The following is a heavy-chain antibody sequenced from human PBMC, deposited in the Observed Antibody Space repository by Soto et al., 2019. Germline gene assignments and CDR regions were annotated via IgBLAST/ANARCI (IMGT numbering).Heavy chain of an antibody. CDR3: AAGGGLPRYY. J-gene: IGHJ4*02. CDR2: NSHSGST. D-gene: IGHD5-12*01. Sequence: LQLQESGSGLVKPSQTLSLTCSVSGGSISRGGFSCGWFRQPRVKGLEWIGYNSHSGSTYYNPSLKSRVTISVDRSKNQFSLKLSSVTAADTAVYYCAAGGGLPRYYWGQGTLVTVSS. V-gene: IGHV4-30-2*01. CDR1: GGSISRGGFS.